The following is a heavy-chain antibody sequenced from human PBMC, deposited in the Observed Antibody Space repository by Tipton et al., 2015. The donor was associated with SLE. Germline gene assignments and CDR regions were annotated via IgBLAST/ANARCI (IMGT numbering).Heavy chain of an antibody. CDR1: GGSFSGYY. CDR3: ARGGDSSGYRQDY. D-gene: IGHD3-22*01. Sequence: TLSLTCAVYGGSFSGYYWSWIRQPPGKGLEWIGEINHSGSTNYNPSLKSRVTISVDTSKNQFSLKLSSVTAADTAVYYCARGGDSSGYRQDYWDQGTLVTVSS. J-gene: IGHJ4*02. V-gene: IGHV4-34*01. CDR2: INHSGST.